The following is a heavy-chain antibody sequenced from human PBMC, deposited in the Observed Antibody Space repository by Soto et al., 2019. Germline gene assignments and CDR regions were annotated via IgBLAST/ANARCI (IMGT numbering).Heavy chain of an antibody. J-gene: IGHJ4*02. Sequence: GGSLRLSCAGSGFRFSDYAIGWVRQAPGKGLEWVSFISDGGRSTYYTDSVKGRFTVSRDNSKNTVYLQLQDMRAEDTAIYFCARPFDFWDRYSPFDHWGQGTLVTVSS. CDR1: GFRFSDYA. CDR3: ARPFDFWDRYSPFDH. D-gene: IGHD3-3*01. CDR2: ISDGGRST. V-gene: IGHV3-23*01.